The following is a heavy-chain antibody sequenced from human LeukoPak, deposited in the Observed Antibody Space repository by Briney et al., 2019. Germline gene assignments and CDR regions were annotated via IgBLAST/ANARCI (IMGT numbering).Heavy chain of an antibody. CDR1: GFTFSSYS. V-gene: IGHV3-21*01. Sequence: PGGSLRLSCAASGFTFSSYSMNWVRQAPGKGREWVSSISSSSSYIYYADSVKGRFTISRDNAKNSLYLQMNSLRAEDTAVYYCARSLYGVNYGDAFDIWGQGTMVTVSS. J-gene: IGHJ3*02. CDR3: ARSLYGVNYGDAFDI. D-gene: IGHD4-23*01. CDR2: ISSSSSYI.